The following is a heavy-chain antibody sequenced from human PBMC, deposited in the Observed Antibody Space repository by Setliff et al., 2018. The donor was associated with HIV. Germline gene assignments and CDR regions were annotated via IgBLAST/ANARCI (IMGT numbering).Heavy chain of an antibody. J-gene: IGHJ4*02. CDR2: LDPKDGKT. V-gene: IGHV1-24*01. CDR1: GYTLTDLS. Sequence: ASVKVSCKVSGYTLTDLSRHWVRQAPGKGLEWMGGLDPKDGKTMYAQKFQGRVTMTEDTSTDTAHMELRSLRSEDTAVYYCVIESAARPFDYWGQGTLVTVSS. D-gene: IGHD6-6*01. CDR3: VIESAARPFDY.